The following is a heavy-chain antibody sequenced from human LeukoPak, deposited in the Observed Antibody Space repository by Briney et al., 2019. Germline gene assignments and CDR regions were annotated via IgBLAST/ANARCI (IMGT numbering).Heavy chain of an antibody. V-gene: IGHV4-59*01. D-gene: IGHD2-2*01. Sequence: KPSETLSLTCTVSGGSITSYHWSWIRQPPGKGLEWIGYISYSGSTNYNPSLKGRVTISIDTSKNQFSLKLGSVTAADTAVYYCASGGYCSSNSCYPNWFDPWGQGTLVTVSS. CDR2: ISYSGST. CDR1: GGSITSYH. CDR3: ASGGYCSSNSCYPNWFDP. J-gene: IGHJ5*02.